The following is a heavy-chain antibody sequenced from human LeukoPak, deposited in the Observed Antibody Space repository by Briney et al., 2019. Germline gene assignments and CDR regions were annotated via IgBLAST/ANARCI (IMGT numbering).Heavy chain of an antibody. Sequence: ASVKVSCKASGYTFTNYPLHWVRQARGRRLEWMGWINAGNGNTKYSQKFQGRVTITRDTSASTAYMELSSLTSEDTAVYYCARGGYSSTWNLGAFDIWGQGTMVTVSS. CDR3: ARGGYSSTWNLGAFDI. CDR2: INAGNGNT. V-gene: IGHV1-3*01. J-gene: IGHJ3*02. CDR1: GYTFTNYP. D-gene: IGHD6-13*01.